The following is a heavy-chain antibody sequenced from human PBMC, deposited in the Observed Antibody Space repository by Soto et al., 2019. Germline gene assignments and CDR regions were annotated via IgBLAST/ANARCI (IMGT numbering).Heavy chain of an antibody. CDR1: GGSITNYH. V-gene: IGHV4-4*07. Sequence: KPSETLSLTCTVSGGSITNYHWSWIRQPAGKGLEWIGRMYTKERTNYNLSFKSRVTMSVDTSKNQFSLRLNAVTAADTAVYYCARDDYKDGGNNWFDPWGQGTLVTVSS. D-gene: IGHD3-16*01. J-gene: IGHJ5*02. CDR3: ARDDYKDGGNNWFDP. CDR2: MYTKERT.